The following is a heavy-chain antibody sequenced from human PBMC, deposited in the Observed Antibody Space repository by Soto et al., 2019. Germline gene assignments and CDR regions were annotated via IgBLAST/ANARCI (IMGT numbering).Heavy chain of an antibody. CDR3: ARNDRYGFGSRDY. V-gene: IGHV1-18*04. D-gene: IGHD3-10*01. CDR1: GYTFTSYG. J-gene: IGHJ4*02. CDR2: ISAYNGNT. Sequence: QVQLVQSGAEVKKPGASVKVSCKASGYTFTSYGISWVRQAPGQGLEWMGWISAYNGNTNYAQKLQGRVTMTTDTFTGTAHMGAGSLGFDDTAVYLRARNDRYGFGSRDYWGQGTLGPGSS.